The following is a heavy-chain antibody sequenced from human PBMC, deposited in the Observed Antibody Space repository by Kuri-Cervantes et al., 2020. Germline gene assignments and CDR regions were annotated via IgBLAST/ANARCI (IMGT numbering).Heavy chain of an antibody. CDR3: ARGKLSVAAAGTYWFDP. CDR2: INPSGGNT. Sequence: ASVKVSCKASGYTFTSYYMHWVRQAPGQGLEWMGIINPSGGNTKYSQKFQDRVTITRDTSASTAYMELSSLRSEDTAVYYCARGKLSVAAAGTYWFDPWGQGTLVTVSS. J-gene: IGHJ5*02. CDR1: GYTFTSYY. V-gene: IGHV1-46*01. D-gene: IGHD6-13*01.